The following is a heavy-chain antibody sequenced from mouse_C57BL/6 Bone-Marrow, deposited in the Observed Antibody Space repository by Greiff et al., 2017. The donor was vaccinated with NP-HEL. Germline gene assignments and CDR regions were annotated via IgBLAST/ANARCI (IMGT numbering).Heavy chain of an antibody. CDR2: IYWDDDK. Sequence: QVTLKVSGPGILQSSQSLSLTCSFSGFSLSTSGMGVSWIRQPSGKGLEWLAHIYWDDDKRYNPSLKSRLTNSKDTSRNQVFLKITSVDTADTATYYCARRITTVVADWYFDVWGTGTTVTVSS. CDR1: GFSLSTSGMG. V-gene: IGHV8-12*01. CDR3: ARRITTVVADWYFDV. D-gene: IGHD1-1*01. J-gene: IGHJ1*03.